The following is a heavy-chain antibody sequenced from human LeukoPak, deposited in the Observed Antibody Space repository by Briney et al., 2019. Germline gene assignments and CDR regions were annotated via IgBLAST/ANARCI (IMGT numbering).Heavy chain of an antibody. CDR3: ARGGTYGSGSGEYMDV. D-gene: IGHD3-10*01. CDR2: ISYDGSNK. Sequence: PGGSLRLSCAASGFTFSSYAMHWVRQAPGKGLEWVAVISYDGSNKYYADSVKGRFTISRDNSKNTLYLQMNSLRAEDTAVYYCARGGTYGSGSGEYMDVWGKGTTVTVSS. J-gene: IGHJ6*04. V-gene: IGHV3-30*04. CDR1: GFTFSSYA.